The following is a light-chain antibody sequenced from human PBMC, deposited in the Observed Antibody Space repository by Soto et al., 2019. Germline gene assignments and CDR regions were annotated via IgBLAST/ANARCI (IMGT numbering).Light chain of an antibody. CDR3: QQSYSTPQAT. CDR2: AAY. V-gene: IGKV1-39*01. Sequence: DIQMTQSPSSLSASVGDRVTITCRASQSISSYLNWYQQKPGKAPKLLIYAAYSLQSGVPSRFSGSGAGTDFTLTISSLQPEDFATYYCQQSYSTPQATFGQGTRREIK. J-gene: IGKJ5*01. CDR1: QSISSY.